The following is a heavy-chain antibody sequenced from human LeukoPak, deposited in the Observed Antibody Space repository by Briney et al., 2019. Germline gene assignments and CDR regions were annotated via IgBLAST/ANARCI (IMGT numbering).Heavy chain of an antibody. D-gene: IGHD2-2*01. Sequence: GGSLRLSCAASGFTFSSYSMNWVRQAPGKGLEWASSISSSSSYIYYADSVKGRFTISRDNAKNSLYLQMNSLRAEDTAVYYCARVSCSSTSCYAQYGMDVWGKGTTVTVSS. J-gene: IGHJ6*04. CDR3: ARVSCSSTSCYAQYGMDV. CDR1: GFTFSSYS. CDR2: ISSSSSYI. V-gene: IGHV3-21*03.